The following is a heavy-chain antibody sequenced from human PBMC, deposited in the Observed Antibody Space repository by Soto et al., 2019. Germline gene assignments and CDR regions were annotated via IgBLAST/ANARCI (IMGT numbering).Heavy chain of an antibody. D-gene: IGHD3-10*01. Sequence: ASVKVSCKASGYTFTSYYMHWVRQAPGQGLEWMGIINPSGGSTSYAQKFQGGVTMTRDTSTSTVYMELSSLRSEDTAVYYCARDSLLLWFGESNGYGAFDIWG. CDR3: ARDSLLLWFGESNGYGAFDI. CDR2: INPSGGST. CDR1: GYTFTSYY. J-gene: IGHJ3*02. V-gene: IGHV1-46*03.